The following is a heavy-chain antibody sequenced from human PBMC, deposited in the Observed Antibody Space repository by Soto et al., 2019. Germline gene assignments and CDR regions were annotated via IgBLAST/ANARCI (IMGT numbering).Heavy chain of an antibody. CDR2: IYHSGST. J-gene: IGHJ4*02. CDR1: GGSISSSNW. CDR3: ARGWFGELFDY. D-gene: IGHD3-10*01. V-gene: IGHV4-4*02. Sequence: SETLSLTCAVSGGSISSSNWWSWVRQPPGKGLEWIGEIYHSGSTYYNPSLKSRVTISVDTSKNQFSLKLSSVTAADTAVYYCARGWFGELFDYWGQGTLVTVSS.